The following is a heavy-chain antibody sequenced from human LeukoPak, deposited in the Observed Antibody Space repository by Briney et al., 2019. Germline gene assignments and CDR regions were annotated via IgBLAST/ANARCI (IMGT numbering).Heavy chain of an antibody. CDR2: IYSSGST. CDR1: GGSISRYY. Sequence: SETLSLTCTVSGGSISRYYWSWIRQPAGKGLEWIGHIYSSGSTNYNPSLKSRVTMSIDMSKNQVSLKLSSVTAAVTVVYYRARGGGYSNTSPYYYMDVWGKGTTVTVSS. D-gene: IGHD6-6*01. CDR3: ARGGGYSNTSPYYYMDV. J-gene: IGHJ6*03. V-gene: IGHV4-4*07.